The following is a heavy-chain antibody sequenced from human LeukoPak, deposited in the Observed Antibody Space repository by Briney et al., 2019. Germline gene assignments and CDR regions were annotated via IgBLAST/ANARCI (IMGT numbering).Heavy chain of an antibody. J-gene: IGHJ4*02. CDR1: RFTFSNYW. V-gene: IGHV3-7*01. D-gene: IGHD5-12*01. CDR2: IKQDGSEQ. CDR3: ARDMVEATTRGIDY. Sequence: QPGGSLRLSCVASRFTFSNYWMSWVRQAPGKGLEWVANIKQDGSEQYYVDSVKGRFTISRDNAENSLYLQMNTLRAEDTGVYYCARDMVEATTRGIDYWGQGTLVTVSS.